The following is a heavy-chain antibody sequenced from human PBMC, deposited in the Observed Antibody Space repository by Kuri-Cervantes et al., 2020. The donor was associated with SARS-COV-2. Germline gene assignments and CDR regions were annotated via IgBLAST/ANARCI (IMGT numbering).Heavy chain of an antibody. D-gene: IGHD3-10*01. CDR1: GYSISSGYY. V-gene: IGHV4-38-2*02. CDR3: ARDRGAFWGMGDY. Sequence: SETLSLTCTVSGYSISSGYYWGWIRQPPGKGLEWIGYISYSGSTNYNPSLKSRVTVSVDTSKNQFSLKLNSVTAADTAVYYCARDRGAFWGMGDYWGQGTLVTVSS. J-gene: IGHJ4*02. CDR2: ISYSGST.